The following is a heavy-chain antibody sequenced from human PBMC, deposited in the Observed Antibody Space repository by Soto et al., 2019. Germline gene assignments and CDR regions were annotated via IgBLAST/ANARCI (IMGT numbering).Heavy chain of an antibody. J-gene: IGHJ4*02. CDR2: FDPEDGET. Sequence: ASVKVSCKVSGYTLTELSMHWVRQAPGKGLEWMGGFDPEDGETIYAQKFQGRVTMTEDTSTDTAYMELSSLRSEDTVVYYCATAGKDYGDYYFDYWGQGTLVTVSS. V-gene: IGHV1-24*01. CDR3: ATAGKDYGDYYFDY. CDR1: GYTLTELS. D-gene: IGHD4-17*01.